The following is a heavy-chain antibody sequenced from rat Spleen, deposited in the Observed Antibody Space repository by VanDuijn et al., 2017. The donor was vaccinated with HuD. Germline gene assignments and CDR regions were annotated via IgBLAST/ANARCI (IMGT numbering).Heavy chain of an antibody. J-gene: IGHJ3*01. V-gene: IGHV5-25*01. Sequence: EVQLVESGGGLVQPGRSLKLSCAASGFTFSNYLMAWVRQAPTKGLEWVASISNSGGNTYYRDSVMGRFTVSRDNAKSTLYLQMNSLKSEDTATYYCATGSSFAYWGQGTLVTVSS. CDR2: ISNSGGNT. CDR1: GFTFSNYL. D-gene: IGHD1-11*01. CDR3: ATGSSFAY.